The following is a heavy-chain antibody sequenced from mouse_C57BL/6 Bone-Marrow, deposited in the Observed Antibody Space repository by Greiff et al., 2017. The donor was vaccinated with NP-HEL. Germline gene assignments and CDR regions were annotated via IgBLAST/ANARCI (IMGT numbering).Heavy chain of an antibody. V-gene: IGHV1-81*01. CDR1: GYTFTSYG. CDR3: ARERASWFAY. CDR2: IDPRSGNT. Sequence: QVQLQQSGAELARPGASVTLSCKASGYTFTSYGISWVKQRPGQGLEWIGEIDPRSGNTYYNEKFKGKATLTADKSSSTAYMELRSLTSEDSAGNFCARERASWFAYWGQGTLVTVSA. J-gene: IGHJ3*01. D-gene: IGHD3-3*01.